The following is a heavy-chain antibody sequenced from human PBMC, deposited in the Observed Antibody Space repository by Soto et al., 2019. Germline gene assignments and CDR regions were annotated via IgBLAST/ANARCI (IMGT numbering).Heavy chain of an antibody. J-gene: IGHJ4*02. Sequence: QVQLVQSGAEVKKSGSSVKVSCKASGGTFSSYPISWVRQAPGQGLEWMGGIIPIFGTANYAQKFQGRVTITADESTTTTDMELSSLRSEDTAVYYCAVMVTANQDYWGQGTLVTVSS. D-gene: IGHD2-21*02. CDR2: IIPIFGTA. CDR1: GGTFSSYP. CDR3: AVMVTANQDY. V-gene: IGHV1-69*01.